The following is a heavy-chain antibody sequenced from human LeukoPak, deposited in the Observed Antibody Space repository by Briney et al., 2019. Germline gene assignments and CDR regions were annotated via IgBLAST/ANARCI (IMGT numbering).Heavy chain of an antibody. Sequence: GGSLRLSCAASGFTFSSYAMSWVRQAPGKGLEWVSAISGSGGSTYYADSVKGRFTIFRENSKNTLYLQMNSLRAEDTAVYYRAKDQAAAGTSFFDYWGQGTLVTVSS. CDR2: ISGSGGST. D-gene: IGHD6-13*01. J-gene: IGHJ4*02. V-gene: IGHV3-23*01. CDR3: AKDQAAAGTSFFDY. CDR1: GFTFSSYA.